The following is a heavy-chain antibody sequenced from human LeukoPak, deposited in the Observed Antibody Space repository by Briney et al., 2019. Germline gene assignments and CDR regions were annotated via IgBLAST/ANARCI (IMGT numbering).Heavy chain of an antibody. CDR1: GGSISSSSYY. J-gene: IGHJ3*02. V-gene: IGHV4-39*01. Sequence: PSETLPLTCTVSGGSISSSSYYWGWIRQPPGKGLEWIGSIYYSGSTYYNPSLKSRVTISVDTSKNQFSLKLSSVTAADTAVYHCARARKQQLYFDAFDIWGQGTMVTVSS. CDR2: IYYSGST. D-gene: IGHD6-13*01. CDR3: ARARKQQLYFDAFDI.